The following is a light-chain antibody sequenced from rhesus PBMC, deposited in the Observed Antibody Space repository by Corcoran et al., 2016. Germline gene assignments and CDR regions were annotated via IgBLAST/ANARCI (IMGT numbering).Light chain of an antibody. CDR3: QQGNVNPLT. J-gene: IGKJ4*01. V-gene: IGKV1-32*02. Sequence: DIQMSQSPSSLSASVGDRVTIACRASQDISRYLNLYQQKPGKAPHLMNQQEKTLANGAPARVSGSGSGTEVTHTISSLQPEDFATYYCQQGNVNPLTFGGGTKVEVK. CDR1: QDISRY. CDR2: QEK.